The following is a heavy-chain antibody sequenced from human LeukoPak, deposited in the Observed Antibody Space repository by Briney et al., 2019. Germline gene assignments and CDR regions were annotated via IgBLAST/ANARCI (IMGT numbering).Heavy chain of an antibody. D-gene: IGHD6-13*01. J-gene: IGHJ5*02. CDR2: MNPNSGNT. CDR1: GYTFTSYD. Sequence: GASVKVSCKASGYTFTSYDINWVRQATGQGLEWMGWMNPNSGNTGYAQKFQGRVTMTRNTSISTAYMELSSLRSEDTAVYYCARDPGSQQQLGLFLWFDPWGQGTLVTVSS. CDR3: ARDPGSQQQLGLFLWFDP. V-gene: IGHV1-8*01.